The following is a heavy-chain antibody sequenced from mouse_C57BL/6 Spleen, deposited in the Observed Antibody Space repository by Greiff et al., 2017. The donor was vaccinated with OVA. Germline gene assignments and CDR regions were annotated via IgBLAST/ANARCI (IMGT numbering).Heavy chain of an antibody. V-gene: IGHV5-16*01. CDR3: ARSGVTLDWYFDV. Sequence: DVQLQESEGGLVQPGSSMKLSCTASGFTFSDYYMAWVRQVPEKGLEWVANINYDGSSTYYLDSLKSRFIISRDNAKNILYLQMSSLKSEDTATYYCARSGVTLDWYFDVWGTGTTVTVSS. D-gene: IGHD2-3*01. J-gene: IGHJ1*03. CDR1: GFTFSDYY. CDR2: INYDGSST.